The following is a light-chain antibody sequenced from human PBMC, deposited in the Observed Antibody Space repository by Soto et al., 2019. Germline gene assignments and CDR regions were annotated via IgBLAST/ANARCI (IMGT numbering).Light chain of an antibody. V-gene: IGKV1-27*01. J-gene: IGKJ3*01. CDR2: GAS. CDR3: QKSNSSPFT. CDR1: RDIANY. Sequence: DIPMTQPPSSLSASVGDRVTITCRASRDIANYLAWYQQKPGKVPQLLIYGASTLQSGVPSRFSGSGSGTDFTLTISSLQPEDVATYYCQKSNSSPFTLGPGTKVNIK.